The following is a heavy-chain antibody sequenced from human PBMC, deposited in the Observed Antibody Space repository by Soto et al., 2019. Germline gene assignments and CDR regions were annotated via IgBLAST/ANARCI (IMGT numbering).Heavy chain of an antibody. D-gene: IGHD1-1*01. V-gene: IGHV5-51*01. CDR3: AGNTNFDY. Sequence: GASLKISCKYSGYGFTSYWIGWVRQMPGQGLEWMGSISPGDSETRYSPSFQGQVTISADIPLTTAYLQWSSPTASDTAMYYCAGNTNFDYWGQGTLVTVSS. CDR1: GYGFTSYW. J-gene: IGHJ4*02. CDR2: ISPGDSET.